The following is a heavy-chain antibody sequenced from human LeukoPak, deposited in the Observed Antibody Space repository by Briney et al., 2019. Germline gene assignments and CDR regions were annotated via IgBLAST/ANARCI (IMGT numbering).Heavy chain of an antibody. CDR2: ISTTGGST. J-gene: IGHJ4*02. CDR3: SKRLVAAGPNFDY. CDR1: RFTFSTYA. Sequence: GGSLRLSCAASRFTFSTYAMSWVRQAPGKGLEWVSSISTTGGSTYYADSVRGRFTISRDNSKKKLYLQMNSLKANHTAVISCSKRLVAAGPNFDYWGQGNLFTVSS. V-gene: IGHV3-23*01. D-gene: IGHD6-25*01.